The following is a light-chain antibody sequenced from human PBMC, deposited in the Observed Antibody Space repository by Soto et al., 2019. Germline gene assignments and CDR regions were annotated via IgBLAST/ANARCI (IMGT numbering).Light chain of an antibody. Sequence: EIVLTQSPGTLSLYPGERATLSCRASQSVSSSYLAWYQQKPGQAPRLLIYGASSMATGIPDRFSGSGSGTDLTLTISRLEPEDFAVYYCQQYGSSPPVTFGQGTRLEIK. CDR1: QSVSSSY. CDR2: GAS. V-gene: IGKV3-20*01. CDR3: QQYGSSPPVT. J-gene: IGKJ5*01.